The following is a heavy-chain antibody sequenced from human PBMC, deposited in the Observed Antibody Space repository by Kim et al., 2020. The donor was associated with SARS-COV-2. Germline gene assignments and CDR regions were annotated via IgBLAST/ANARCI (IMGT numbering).Heavy chain of an antibody. J-gene: IGHJ5*02. Sequence: SETLSLTCAVYGGSFSGYYWSWIRQPPGKGLEWIGEINHSGSTNYNPSLKSRVTISVDTSKNQFSLKLSSVTAADTAVYYCASRSYGDYGGNWFDPWGQGTLVTVSS. CDR3: ASRSYGDYGGNWFDP. CDR1: GGSFSGYY. V-gene: IGHV4-34*01. CDR2: INHSGST. D-gene: IGHD4-17*01.